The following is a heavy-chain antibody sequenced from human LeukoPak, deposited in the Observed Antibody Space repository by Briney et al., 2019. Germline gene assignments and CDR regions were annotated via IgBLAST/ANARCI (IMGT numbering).Heavy chain of an antibody. Sequence: PSETLSLTCTVSGGSISSITYYWGWIRQPPGKGLEWIGTIYYSGSTYYNPSLTSRVSMSVDTSKSQFSLRLSSVTAADTAMYYCARVSHTSSWYDIDYWGQGALVTVSS. CDR1: GGSISSITYY. J-gene: IGHJ4*02. CDR2: IYYSGST. V-gene: IGHV4-39*07. D-gene: IGHD6-13*01. CDR3: ARVSHTSSWYDIDY.